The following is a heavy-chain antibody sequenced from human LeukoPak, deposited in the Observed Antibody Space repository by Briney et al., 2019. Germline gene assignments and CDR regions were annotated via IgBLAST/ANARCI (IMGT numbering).Heavy chain of an antibody. CDR2: ISYDGSNK. J-gene: IGHJ4*02. D-gene: IGHD4-17*01. V-gene: IGHV3-30*18. Sequence: GGSLRLSCAASGFTFSSYGMHWVRQAPGKGLEWVAVISYDGSNKYYADSVKGRFTISRDNSKNTLYLQMNSLRAEDTAVYYCAKDQRDYGDYSLDYWGQGTLVTVSS. CDR1: GFTFSSYG. CDR3: AKDQRDYGDYSLDY.